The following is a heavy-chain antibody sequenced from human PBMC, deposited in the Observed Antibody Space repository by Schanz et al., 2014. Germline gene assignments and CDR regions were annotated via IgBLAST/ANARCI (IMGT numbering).Heavy chain of an antibody. J-gene: IGHJ4*02. D-gene: IGHD4-17*01. CDR1: GDTLSSYG. CDR3: ARELRLEYYFDY. CDR2: IIPNLGSA. Sequence: QVQLVQSGAEVKKPGSSVTVSCKASGDTLSSYGISWVRQAPGQGLEWMGRIIPNLGSANYAQKFQGRVSMTTDTSTSTAYMELRSLRSDDTALYYCARELRLEYYFDYWGQGTQVTVSS. V-gene: IGHV1-69*09.